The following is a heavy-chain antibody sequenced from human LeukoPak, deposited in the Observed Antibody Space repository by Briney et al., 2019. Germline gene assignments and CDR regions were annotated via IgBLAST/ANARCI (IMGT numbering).Heavy chain of an antibody. D-gene: IGHD3-22*01. Sequence: PGGSLRLSCAASGFTFSSYSMNWVRQAPGKGLEWVSSISSSSSYIYYADSVKGRFTISRDNAKNSLYLQMNSLRAEDTAVYYCARGIKYYYDSSGYYYVDYWGQGTLVTVSS. V-gene: IGHV3-21*01. CDR2: ISSSSSYI. CDR3: ARGIKYYYDSSGYYYVDY. J-gene: IGHJ4*02. CDR1: GFTFSSYS.